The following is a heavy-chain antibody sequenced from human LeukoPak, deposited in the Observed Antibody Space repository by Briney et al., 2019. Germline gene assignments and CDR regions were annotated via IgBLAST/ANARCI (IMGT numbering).Heavy chain of an antibody. CDR3: ARTPLSYYCDSGNNWFDP. D-gene: IGHD3-22*01. V-gene: IGHV3-23*01. Sequence: GGSLRLSCAASEFTFNTYAMSWVRQAPGKGLEWVSSISGSGGNTYYADSVKGRFTISRDNAKNSLYLQMNSLRAEDTAVYYCARTPLSYYCDSGNNWFDPWGQGTLVTVSS. CDR2: ISGSGGNT. CDR1: EFTFNTYA. J-gene: IGHJ5*02.